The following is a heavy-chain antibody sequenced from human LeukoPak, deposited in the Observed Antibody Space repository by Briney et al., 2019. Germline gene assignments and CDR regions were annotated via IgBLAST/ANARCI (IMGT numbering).Heavy chain of an antibody. J-gene: IGHJ4*02. CDR1: GFTLSSYW. Sequence: GGSLRLSCAASGFTLSSYWMNWVRQAPGKGLEGVARIKQDGSEKYYVDSVKGRFTISRDNAKNSPYLQMNSLRVEDTAAYYCVRVSGATGGNFDYWGQGTLVTVSS. CDR2: IKQDGSEK. CDR3: VRVSGATGGNFDY. D-gene: IGHD1-1*01. V-gene: IGHV3-7*01.